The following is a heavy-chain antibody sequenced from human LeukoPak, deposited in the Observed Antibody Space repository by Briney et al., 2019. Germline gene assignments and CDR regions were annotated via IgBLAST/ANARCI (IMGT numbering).Heavy chain of an antibody. CDR1: GYTFSNYG. Sequence: ASVKVSCKASGYTFSNYGISWVRQAPGQGLEWVGWIWGDNGNTNYAQKLQGRVTMTTDTSTSTAYMELRSLGSDETAVYYCARVDLLTGYYFFDYWGQGTLVTVSS. CDR2: IWGDNGNT. CDR3: ARVDLLTGYYFFDY. J-gene: IGHJ4*02. D-gene: IGHD3-9*01. V-gene: IGHV1-18*01.